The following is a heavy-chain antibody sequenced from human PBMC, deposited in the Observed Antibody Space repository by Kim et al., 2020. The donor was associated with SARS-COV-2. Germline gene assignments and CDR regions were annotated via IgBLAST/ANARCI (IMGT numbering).Heavy chain of an antibody. D-gene: IGHD3-10*01. Sequence: GGSLRLSCAASGFTFAMYAMTWVRQPPGKGLEWVSVIRCDGTETSYADSVKGRFTVSRDNAKNTLYLQMNSLRADDTAVYYCVKGSPVGDSWGQGTLVTVSS. CDR1: GFTFAMYA. CDR2: IRCDGTET. CDR3: VKGSPVGDS. V-gene: IGHV3-23*01. J-gene: IGHJ4*02.